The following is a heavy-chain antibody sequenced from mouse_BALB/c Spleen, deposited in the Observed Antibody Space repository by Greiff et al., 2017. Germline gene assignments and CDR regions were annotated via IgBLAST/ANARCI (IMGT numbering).Heavy chain of an antibody. Sequence: EVKVEESGGGLVKPGGSLKLSCAASGFTFSSYTMSWVRQTPEKRLEWVATISSGGSYTYYPDSVKGRFTISRDNAKNTLYLQMSSLKSEDTAMYYCTRDGRDYEGNMDYWGQGTSVTVSS. CDR2: ISSGGSYT. CDR3: TRDGRDYEGNMDY. J-gene: IGHJ4*01. D-gene: IGHD2-4*01. V-gene: IGHV5-6-4*01. CDR1: GFTFSSYT.